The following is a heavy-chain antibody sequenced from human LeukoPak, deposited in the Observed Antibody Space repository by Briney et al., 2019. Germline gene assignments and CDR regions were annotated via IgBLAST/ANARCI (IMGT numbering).Heavy chain of an antibody. CDR2: ISGGSGST. Sequence: GGSLRLSCAASGFTFSSYAMSWVRQAPGKGLAWVSTISGGSGSTYCADSVKGRFTISRDNSKSTLYLQMNSLRDEDTAVYYCAKHRFESGGYHSTDWGQGTLVTVSS. CDR1: GFTFSSYA. CDR3: AKHRFESGGYHSTD. J-gene: IGHJ4*02. V-gene: IGHV3-23*01. D-gene: IGHD3-22*01.